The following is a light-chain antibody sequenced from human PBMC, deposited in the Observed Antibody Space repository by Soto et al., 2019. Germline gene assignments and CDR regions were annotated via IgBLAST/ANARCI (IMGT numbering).Light chain of an antibody. CDR1: QDISNY. Sequence: DIQMTQSPSSLSASVGDRVTITCQASQDISNYLNWYQQKPGKAPKLLIYDASNLETGVPSRFSGSGSGTDFTFTISSLQPEDFATYYCQQYDNVPPMYTFGQGTKLEIK. V-gene: IGKV1-33*01. J-gene: IGKJ2*01. CDR2: DAS. CDR3: QQYDNVPPMYT.